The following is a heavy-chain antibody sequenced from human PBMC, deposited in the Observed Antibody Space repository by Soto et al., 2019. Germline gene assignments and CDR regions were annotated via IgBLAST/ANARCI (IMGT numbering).Heavy chain of an antibody. D-gene: IGHD3-10*01. CDR2: IYSSGGT. V-gene: IGHV4-31*03. J-gene: IGHJ5*02. Sequence: QVQLQESGPGLVRPSQTLSLSCTVSGGSISNSANHWIWSRQHPGEGLEWIGYIYSSGGTYYSPSLKGRVTMSIAASKNQFSLKLSPVTAADTAVYYCAKGVRGVPTWFDPWGQGTLVTVSS. CDR1: GGSISNSANH. CDR3: AKGVRGVPTWFDP.